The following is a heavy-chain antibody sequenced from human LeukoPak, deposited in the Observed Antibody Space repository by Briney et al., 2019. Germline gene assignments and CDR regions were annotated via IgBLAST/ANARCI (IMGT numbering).Heavy chain of an antibody. V-gene: IGHV3-74*01. CDR2: LNSDGTRI. J-gene: IGHJ3*01. D-gene: IGHD2-21*01. CDR3: VRDGLLWYGGAT. Sequence: GGSLRLSCTASGFSFSSYWMHWVRQVPGKGLVWVSCLNSDGTRISYADSVRGRFTISRDNSNNTLYLQLNSLRVEDTAVHYCVRDGLLWYGGATWGQGTMVTVSS. CDR1: GFSFSSYW.